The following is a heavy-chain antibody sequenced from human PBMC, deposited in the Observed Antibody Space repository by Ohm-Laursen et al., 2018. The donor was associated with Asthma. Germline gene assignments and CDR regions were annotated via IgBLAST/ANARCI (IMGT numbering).Heavy chain of an antibody. D-gene: IGHD3-9*01. CDR3: AAQYYDILTGYTLDY. Sequence: SLRLSCSASGFTIGSHAMNWVRQTPGKGLEWVSASGSGGSTYYADSVKGRFTISRDNSKNTLYLQMNSLRAEDTAVYYCAAQYYDILTGYTLDYWGQGTLVTVSS. CDR1: GFTIGSHA. V-gene: IGHV3-23*01. J-gene: IGHJ4*02. CDR2: SGSGGST.